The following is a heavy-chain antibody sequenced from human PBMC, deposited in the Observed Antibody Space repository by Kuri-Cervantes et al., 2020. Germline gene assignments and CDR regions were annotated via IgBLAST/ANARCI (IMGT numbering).Heavy chain of an antibody. V-gene: IGHV3-7*01. CDR2: IKQDGSEK. CDR3: VKERPIGGVQGVFDY. CDR1: GFTFSSYW. J-gene: IGHJ4*02. Sequence: GESLKISCVASGFTFSSYWMSWVRQAPGKGLEWVANIKQDGSEKYYVDSAKGRFTISRDNAKNSLYLQMNSLRAEDTAVYYCVKERPIGGVQGVFDYWGQGTLVTISS. D-gene: IGHD3-10*01.